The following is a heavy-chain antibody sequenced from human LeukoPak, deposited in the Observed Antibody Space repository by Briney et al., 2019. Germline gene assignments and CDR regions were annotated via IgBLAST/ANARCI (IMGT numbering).Heavy chain of an antibody. Sequence: SEALSLTCTVSGGSISSGDYYWSWIRQPPGKGLEWIGYIYYSGSTYYNPSLKSRVTISVDTSKNQFSLKLSSVTAADTAVYYCARGGKAAVRFDLWGRGTLVTVSS. J-gene: IGHJ2*01. CDR2: IYYSGST. D-gene: IGHD2-15*01. CDR1: GGSISSGDYY. CDR3: ARGGKAAVRFDL. V-gene: IGHV4-30-4*01.